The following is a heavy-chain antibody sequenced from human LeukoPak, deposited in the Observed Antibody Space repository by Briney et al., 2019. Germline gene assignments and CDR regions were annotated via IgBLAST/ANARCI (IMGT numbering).Heavy chain of an antibody. J-gene: IGHJ4*02. CDR2: ISYDGSNK. CDR1: GFTFSSYG. D-gene: IGHD3-9*01. V-gene: IGHV3-30*18. CDR3: AKDNLRYFDWSLDNPGYFDY. Sequence: GRSLRLSCAAPGFTFSSYGMHWVRQAPGKGLEWVAVISYDGSNKYYADSVKGRFTISRDNSKNTLYLQMNSLRAEDTAVYYCAKDNLRYFDWSLDNPGYFDYWGQGTLVTVSS.